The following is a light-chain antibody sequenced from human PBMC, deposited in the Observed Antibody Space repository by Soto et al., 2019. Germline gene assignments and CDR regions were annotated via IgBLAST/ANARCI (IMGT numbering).Light chain of an antibody. Sequence: DIQMTQSPSSVSASVGDRIIVTCRASQNISTWLAWYQQKPGEAPKLLIFAASRLHGGVPSRFSGSGSGTDFTLTINNLQPEDFATYYCQQADSFPLTFGGGTKVEVK. CDR1: QNISTW. V-gene: IGKV1D-12*01. CDR3: QQADSFPLT. CDR2: AAS. J-gene: IGKJ4*01.